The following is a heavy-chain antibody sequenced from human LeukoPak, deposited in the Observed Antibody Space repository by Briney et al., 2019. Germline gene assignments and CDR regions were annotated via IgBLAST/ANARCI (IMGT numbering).Heavy chain of an antibody. CDR1: GFTFSSYA. J-gene: IGHJ6*02. Sequence: PGGSLRLSCAASGFTFSSYAMHWVRQAPGKGLEWVAVISYDGSNKYYADSVKGRFTISRDNSKNTLYLQMNSLRAEDTAVYYCARDRYGMDVWDQGTTVTVSS. CDR2: ISYDGSNK. V-gene: IGHV3-30-3*01. CDR3: ARDRYGMDV.